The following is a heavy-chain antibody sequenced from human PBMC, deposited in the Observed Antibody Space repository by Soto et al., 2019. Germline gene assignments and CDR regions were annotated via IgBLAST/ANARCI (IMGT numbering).Heavy chain of an antibody. CDR3: ARGRGIVVVVAAFYNWFDP. CDR2: IYYSGST. CDR1: GDSISSSSYY. V-gene: IGHV4-39*07. Sequence: PSETLSLTCTVSGDSISSSSYYWGWIRQSPGKGLEWIGSIYYSGSTNYNPSLKSRVTISVDTSKNQFSLKLSSVTAADTAVYYCARGRGIVVVVAAFYNWFDPWGQGTLVTVSS. J-gene: IGHJ5*02. D-gene: IGHD2-15*01.